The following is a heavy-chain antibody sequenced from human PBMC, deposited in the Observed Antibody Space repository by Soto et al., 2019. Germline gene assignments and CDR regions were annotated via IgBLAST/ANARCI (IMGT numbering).Heavy chain of an antibody. D-gene: IGHD1-20*01. CDR2: IYSSGNT. V-gene: IGHV4-4*07. J-gene: IGHJ3*02. Sequence: SETLSLTCTVSGGSIRNYFWTWIRQPAGKGLEWIGRIYSSGNTVYNASLKSRVTMSIDMSKNQFSLKLSSMTAADTAVYYCVRDVESPGISGSWGDFDIWGQGTVVTVSS. CDR3: VRDVESPGISGSWGDFDI. CDR1: GGSIRNYF.